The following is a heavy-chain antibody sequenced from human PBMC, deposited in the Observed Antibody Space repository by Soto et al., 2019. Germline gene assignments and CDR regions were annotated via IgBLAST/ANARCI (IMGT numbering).Heavy chain of an antibody. CDR3: ARGVPDHYYDSSGYYVASFDP. D-gene: IGHD3-22*01. J-gene: IGHJ5*02. Sequence: AASVKVSCKASGYTFTSYGISWVRQAPGQGLEWMGWISAYNGNTNYAQKLQGRVTMTTDTSTSTAYMELRSLRSDDTAVYYCARGVPDHYYDSSGYYVASFDPWGQGTLVTVYS. CDR1: GYTFTSYG. V-gene: IGHV1-18*01. CDR2: ISAYNGNT.